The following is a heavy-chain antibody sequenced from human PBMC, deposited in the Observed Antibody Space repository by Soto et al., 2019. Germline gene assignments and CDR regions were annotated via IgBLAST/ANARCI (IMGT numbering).Heavy chain of an antibody. Sequence: QVQLKESGPRLVKPSETLSLTCTVPGGSISSYYWCWIRQPPGKGLEWIGYIYYSGSTTDNPSLKSRVTISVDTSNNPFSLKLSSVTAADTAVYYCARRWGAAFDYWGQGTMVTVSS. V-gene: IGHV4-59*08. D-gene: IGHD1-26*01. CDR2: IYYSGST. J-gene: IGHJ4*02. CDR3: ARRWGAAFDY. CDR1: GGSISSYY.